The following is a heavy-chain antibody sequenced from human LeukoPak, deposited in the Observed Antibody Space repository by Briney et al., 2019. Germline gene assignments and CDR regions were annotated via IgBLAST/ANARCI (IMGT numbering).Heavy chain of an antibody. CDR2: MNPNSGNT. CDR3: ARGGYSSSWYYFDY. J-gene: IGHJ4*02. V-gene: IGHV1-8*01. D-gene: IGHD6-13*01. Sequence: ASVKVSCKASGYTFTSYDINWVRQATGQGLEWMGWMNPNSGNTGYAQKFQGRVTMTRNTSISTAYMELGSLRSEDTAVYYCARGGYSSSWYYFDYWGQGTLVTVSS. CDR1: GYTFTSYD.